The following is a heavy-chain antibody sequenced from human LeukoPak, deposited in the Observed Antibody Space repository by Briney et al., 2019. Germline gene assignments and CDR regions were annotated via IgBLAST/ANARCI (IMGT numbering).Heavy chain of an antibody. Sequence: QPGGSLRLSCAASGFTFSSYGMSWVRQAPGKGLEWVSSFGVSGGSTYYADSVKGRFTISRDNSKNSLYLQMNSLRAEDTALYYCAKRDSSGNYYFDYWGQGTLVTVSS. J-gene: IGHJ4*02. CDR1: GFTFSSYG. D-gene: IGHD3-22*01. CDR2: FGVSGGST. CDR3: AKRDSSGNYYFDY. V-gene: IGHV3-23*01.